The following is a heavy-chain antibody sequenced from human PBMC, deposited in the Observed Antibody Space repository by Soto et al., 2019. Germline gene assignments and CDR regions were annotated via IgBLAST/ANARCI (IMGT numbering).Heavy chain of an antibody. CDR1: GYSFTNYW. V-gene: IGHV5-51*01. CDR2: IYPGDSDT. D-gene: IGHD1-26*01. J-gene: IGHJ3*02. Sequence: GASLKISWKGSGYSFTNYWIGWVRQMPGKGLEWMGIIYPGDSDTRYSPSFQGQVTISADKSISTAYRQWSSLKASDTAMYYCARPPTVSRSYFDAFEIWGQGTLGTVSS. CDR3: ARPPTVSRSYFDAFEI.